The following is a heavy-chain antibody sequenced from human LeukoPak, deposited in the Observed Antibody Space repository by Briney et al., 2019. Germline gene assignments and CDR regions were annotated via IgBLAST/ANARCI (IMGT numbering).Heavy chain of an antibody. Sequence: TSGGSLRLSCSASGFTFSSYSMHWVRQAPGKGLEWVSSIGSSSSYIYYADSVKGRFTISRDNAKNSLSLQMNSLRAEDTAVYYCAREPTYSSSWHTSCDYWGQGTLVTVSS. CDR3: AREPTYSSSWHTSCDY. V-gene: IGHV3-21*01. CDR1: GFTFSSYS. D-gene: IGHD6-13*01. J-gene: IGHJ4*02. CDR2: IGSSSSYI.